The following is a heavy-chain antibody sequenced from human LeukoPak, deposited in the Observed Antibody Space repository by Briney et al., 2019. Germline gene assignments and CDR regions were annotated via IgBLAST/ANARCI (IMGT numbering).Heavy chain of an antibody. CDR3: ARNRDGYNSFDY. D-gene: IGHD5-24*01. CDR1: GGSFSGYY. CDR2: INHSGST. J-gene: IGHJ4*02. Sequence: SETLSLTCAVYGGSFSGYYWSWIRQPPGKGLEWIGEINHSGSTNYNPSLRSRVTISVDTSKNHFSPKLSSVTAADTAVYYCARNRDGYNSFDYWGQGTLVTVSS. V-gene: IGHV4-34*09.